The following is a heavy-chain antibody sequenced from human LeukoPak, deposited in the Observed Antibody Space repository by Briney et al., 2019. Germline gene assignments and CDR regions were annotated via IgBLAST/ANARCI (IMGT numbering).Heavy chain of an antibody. D-gene: IGHD5-12*01. CDR3: ARVRGYSGYDLAY. Sequence: PGASVKVSCKASGYTFTSYYMHWVRQAPGQGLEWMGWMNPNSGNTGYAQKFQGRVTMTRNTSISTAYMELSSLRSEDTAVYYCARVRGYSGYDLAYWGQGTLVTVSS. J-gene: IGHJ4*02. V-gene: IGHV1-8*02. CDR1: GYTFTSYY. CDR2: MNPNSGNT.